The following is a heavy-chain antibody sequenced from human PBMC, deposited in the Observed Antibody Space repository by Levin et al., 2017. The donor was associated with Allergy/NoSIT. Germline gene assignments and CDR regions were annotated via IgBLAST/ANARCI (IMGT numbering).Heavy chain of an antibody. CDR2: INPNSGGT. CDR3: ATAWYYYDTPFAFDI. D-gene: IGHD3-22*01. V-gene: IGHV1-2*02. Sequence: GGSLRLSCKASGYTFTGYYMHWVRQAPGQGLEWMGWINPNSGGTNYAQKFQGRVTMTRDTSISTAYMELSRLRSDDTAVYYCATAWYYYDTPFAFDIWGQGTMVTVSS. J-gene: IGHJ3*02. CDR1: GYTFTGYY.